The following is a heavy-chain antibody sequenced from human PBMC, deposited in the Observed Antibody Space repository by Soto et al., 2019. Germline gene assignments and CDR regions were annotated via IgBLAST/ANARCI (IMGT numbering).Heavy chain of an antibody. CDR1: GFTFSSYA. V-gene: IGHV3-23*01. CDR3: AKALKPPMITFGGVIFI. J-gene: IGHJ4*02. D-gene: IGHD3-16*02. Sequence: SLRLSCAASGFTFSSYAMSWVRQAPGKGLEWVSAISGSGGSTYCADSVKGRFTISRDNSKNPLYLQMTSLRAEDTAVYYCAKALKPPMITFGGVIFIWAQGTLVTVSS. CDR2: ISGSGGST.